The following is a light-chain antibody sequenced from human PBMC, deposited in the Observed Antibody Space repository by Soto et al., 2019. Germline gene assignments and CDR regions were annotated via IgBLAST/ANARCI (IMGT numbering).Light chain of an antibody. CDR3: QQYHTYPWT. J-gene: IGKJ1*01. CDR2: DVS. Sequence: DIQMTQSPSTLSASVGDRVTITCRASQNIHSWLAWYQQKPGNAPNLLIYDVSSSQSGLPPRFSGSGYGTEFTFTISSLQPDDFATYFCQQYHTYPWTFGQGTKVDIK. V-gene: IGKV1-5*01. CDR1: QNIHSW.